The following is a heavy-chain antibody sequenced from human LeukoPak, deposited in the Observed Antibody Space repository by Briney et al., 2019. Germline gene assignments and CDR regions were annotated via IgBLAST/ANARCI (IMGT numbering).Heavy chain of an antibody. J-gene: IGHJ3*02. V-gene: IGHV3-33*01. CDR1: GFTFSSYG. Sequence: GGSLRLSCAASGFTFSSYGMHWVRQAPGKGLEWVAVIWYDGSNKYYADSVKGRFTISRDNSKNTLYLQMNSLRAEDTAVYYCVRDAAYSAFNMWGQGTVVTVSS. CDR3: VRDAAYSAFNM. CDR2: IWYDGSNK. D-gene: IGHD4-11*01.